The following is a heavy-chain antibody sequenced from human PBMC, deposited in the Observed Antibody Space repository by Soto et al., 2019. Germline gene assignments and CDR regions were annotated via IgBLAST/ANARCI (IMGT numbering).Heavy chain of an antibody. J-gene: IGHJ4*02. CDR1: GFTFSSYA. Sequence: GGSLRLSCAASGFTFSSYAMSWVRQAPGKGLEWVSAINGGGTSTYHADSVRGRFTISRDNSKSTLYLQMDTLRAEDTAVYYCAKGSAGDSPYYFDYWGQGALVTVSS. CDR3: AKGSAGDSPYYFDY. V-gene: IGHV3-23*01. CDR2: INGGGTST. D-gene: IGHD2-15*01.